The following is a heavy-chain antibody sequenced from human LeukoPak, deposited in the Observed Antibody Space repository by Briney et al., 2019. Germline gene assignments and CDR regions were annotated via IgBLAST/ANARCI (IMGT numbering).Heavy chain of an antibody. V-gene: IGHV3-23*01. J-gene: IGHJ6*04. CDR2: ISGSGGST. D-gene: IGHD3-10*02. Sequence: QSGGSLRLSCAASGFTFSSYAMTWVRQAPGKGLEWVSAISGSGGSTYYADSVKGRFTISRDNAKNSLYLQMNSLRAEDTAVYYCAELGITMIGGVWGKGTTVTISS. CDR3: AELGITMIGGV. CDR1: GFTFSSYA.